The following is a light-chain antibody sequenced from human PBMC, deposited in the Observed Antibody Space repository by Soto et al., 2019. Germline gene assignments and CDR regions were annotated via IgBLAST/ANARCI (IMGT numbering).Light chain of an antibody. V-gene: IGLV2-23*02. J-gene: IGLJ1*01. CDR2: EVN. Sequence: QSALTQPASVSGSPGQSITISCTGTSSNVGSYKLVSWYQQHPGKAPKLMIFEVNKRPSGVSNRFSGSKSCNTASLTISGLKVEDEADYYCCSSGGSPTYVFGTGTKLTAL. CDR1: SSNVGSYKL. CDR3: CSSGGSPTYV.